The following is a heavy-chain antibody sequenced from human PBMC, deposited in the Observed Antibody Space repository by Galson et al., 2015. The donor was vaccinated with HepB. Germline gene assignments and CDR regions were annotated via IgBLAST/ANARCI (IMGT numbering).Heavy chain of an antibody. V-gene: IGHV3-23*01. D-gene: IGHD3-3*01. J-gene: IGHJ4*02. Sequence: SLRLSCAASGFTFSSYAMSWVRQAPGKGLEWVSAISGSGGSTYYADSVKGRFTISRDNSKNTLYLQMNSLRAEDTSVYYCAKGGDYVFWCGYQHFDYWGQGTLVTVSS. CDR2: ISGSGGST. CDR1: GFTFSSYA. CDR3: AKGGDYVFWCGYQHFDY.